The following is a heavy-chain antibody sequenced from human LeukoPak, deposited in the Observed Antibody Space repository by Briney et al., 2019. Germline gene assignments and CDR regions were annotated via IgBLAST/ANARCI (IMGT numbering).Heavy chain of an antibody. V-gene: IGHV4-61*02. D-gene: IGHD3-3*01. CDR2: IYTSGST. CDR3: ARHTFGVVITNFDY. CDR1: GGSISSGSYY. Sequence: PSQTLSLTCTVSGGSISSGSYYWSWIRQPAGKGLEWIGRIYTSGSTNYNPSLKSRVTISVDTSKNQFSLKLSSVTAADTAVYYCARHTFGVVITNFDYWGQGTMVTVSS. J-gene: IGHJ4*02.